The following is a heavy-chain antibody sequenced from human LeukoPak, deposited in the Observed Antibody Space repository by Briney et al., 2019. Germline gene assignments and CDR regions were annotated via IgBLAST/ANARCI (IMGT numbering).Heavy chain of an antibody. Sequence: GGSLRLSCAASGFTFSTYAMSWLRQAPGKGLEWVAAISGSGGSTFYGDSVKGRFTISRDNSRNTLYLQMNSLRAEDTALYYCAKDQWLDKDTTVISWGQGILVTVSS. J-gene: IGHJ5*02. CDR1: GFTFSTYA. V-gene: IGHV3-23*01. CDR3: AKDQWLDKDTTVIS. D-gene: IGHD5-12*01. CDR2: ISGSGGST.